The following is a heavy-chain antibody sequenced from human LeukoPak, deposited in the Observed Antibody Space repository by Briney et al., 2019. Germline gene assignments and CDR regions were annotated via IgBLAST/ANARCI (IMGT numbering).Heavy chain of an antibody. Sequence: PGGSLRLSCAASGFTFNNYWMSWVRQAPGKGLEWVANIKEDGSETYYVDSVKGRFTISRDNAKNSLYLQMSSLRVEDTAVYYCARVPPSGYSSGWRDYWGQGTLVIVSS. CDR1: GFTFNNYW. CDR3: ARVPPSGYSSGWRDY. V-gene: IGHV3-7*01. J-gene: IGHJ4*02. D-gene: IGHD6-19*01. CDR2: IKEDGSET.